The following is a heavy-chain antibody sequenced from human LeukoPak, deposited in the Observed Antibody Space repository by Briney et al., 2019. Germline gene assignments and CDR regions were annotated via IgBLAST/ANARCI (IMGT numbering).Heavy chain of an antibody. Sequence: PSETLSLTCTVSGGSISSSSYYWGWIRQPPGTGLEWIGSIYYSGSTYYNPSLKSRVTISVDTSKNQFSLKLSSVTAADTAVYYCARGERYSGYDSIDYWGQGTLVTVSS. V-gene: IGHV4-39*01. CDR2: IYYSGST. CDR1: GGSISSSSYY. CDR3: ARGERYSGYDSIDY. J-gene: IGHJ4*02. D-gene: IGHD5-12*01.